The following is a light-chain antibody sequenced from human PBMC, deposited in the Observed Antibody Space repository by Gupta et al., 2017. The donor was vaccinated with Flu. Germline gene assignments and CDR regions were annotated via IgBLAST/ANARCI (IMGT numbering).Light chain of an antibody. CDR1: SSNIGTNA. Sequence: QSVLPQPPSASGTPGQRVTISCSGSSSNIGTNAVHWYQQVPGTAPNLLIYDNNQRPSGVPDRFSGSKSGTSASLAISGLQSEEEADYYCAAWDDSLNGHYVFGTGTEVTVL. V-gene: IGLV1-44*01. CDR3: AAWDDSLNGHYV. J-gene: IGLJ1*01. CDR2: DNN.